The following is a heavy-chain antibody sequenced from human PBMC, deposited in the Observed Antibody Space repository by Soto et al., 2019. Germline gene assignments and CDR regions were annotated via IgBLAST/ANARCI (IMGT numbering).Heavy chain of an antibody. CDR2: ISGSGGST. D-gene: IGHD6-19*01. CDR3: AKEVHDSSGRYKWNWFDP. CDR1: GFTFSSYA. V-gene: IGHV3-23*01. J-gene: IGHJ5*02. Sequence: VGSLRLSCAASGFTFSSYAMSWVRQAPGKGLEWVSAISGSGGSTYYADSVKGRFTISRDNSKNTLYLQMNSLRAEDTAVYYCAKEVHDSSGRYKWNWFDPWGQGTLVTVSS.